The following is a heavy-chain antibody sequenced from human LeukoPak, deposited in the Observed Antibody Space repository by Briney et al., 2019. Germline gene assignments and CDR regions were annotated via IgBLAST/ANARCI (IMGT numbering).Heavy chain of an antibody. CDR2: ISAYNGNT. CDR1: GYTFTSYA. J-gene: IGHJ4*02. D-gene: IGHD2-15*01. V-gene: IGHV1-18*01. Sequence: GASVKVSCKASGYTFTSYAITWVRQAPGQGLEWMGWISAYNGNTNYAQNLQGRVTMTTDTSTSTAYMELRSLRSDDTAMYYCAKDSWWSCEYWGQGTLVTVSS. CDR3: AKDSWWSCEY.